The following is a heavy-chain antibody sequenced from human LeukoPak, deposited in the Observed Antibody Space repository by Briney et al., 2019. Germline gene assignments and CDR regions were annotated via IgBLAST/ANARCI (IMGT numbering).Heavy chain of an antibody. CDR2: IRRGANSYTT. D-gene: IGHD3-16*01. CDR3: SRDGGDNFCSAFDI. CDR1: GFSFSDYI. V-gene: IGHV3-72*01. Sequence: AGGSLRLSCAASGFSFSDYIMDWVRQAPGKGLEWVARIRRGANSYTTEYAASVQGRFTISREDSKNSLYLHMNSLKTEDTAVYHCSRDGGDNFCSAFDIWGVGTMVTVFS. J-gene: IGHJ3*02.